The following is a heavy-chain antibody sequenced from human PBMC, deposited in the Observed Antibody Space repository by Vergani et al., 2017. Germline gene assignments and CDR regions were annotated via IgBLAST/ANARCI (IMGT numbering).Heavy chain of an antibody. J-gene: IGHJ3*01. D-gene: IGHD2-15*01. CDR1: GGSISAGYYF. V-gene: IGHV4-61*02. CDR3: ARRSGGYYSGGKVHPLRTAFDV. CDR2: ISASGNA. Sequence: VPLPASGPGRVNPSQTLSLTCTMSGGSISAGYYFWSWIRQPAGKGLEWLGHISASGNASHSPSLKTRVSMSVDTSKNQFSLTVTSVTAADTAIYFCARRSGGYYSGGKVHPLRTAFDVWGHGTVVTVSS.